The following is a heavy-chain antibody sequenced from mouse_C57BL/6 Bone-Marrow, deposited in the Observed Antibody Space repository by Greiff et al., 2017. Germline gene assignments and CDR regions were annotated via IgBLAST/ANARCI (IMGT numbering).Heavy chain of an antibody. D-gene: IGHD1-1*01. CDR1: ASPFPSYG. CDR3: ARSTVVAPQYWYFDV. Sequence: VQLQQSGAELARPGASVKLSSKAPASPFPSYGLSWVKQRTGQGFEWIGEIYPRSGITSSNEKFKGKATLTTDKSSSTAYMELRSLTSEDSAVYFCARSTVVAPQYWYFDVWGTGTTVTVSS. J-gene: IGHJ1*03. V-gene: IGHV1-81*01. CDR2: IYPRSGIT.